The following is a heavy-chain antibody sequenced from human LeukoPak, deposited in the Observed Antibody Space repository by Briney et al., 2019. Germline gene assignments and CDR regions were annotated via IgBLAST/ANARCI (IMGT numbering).Heavy chain of an antibody. D-gene: IGHD3-10*01. V-gene: IGHV3-23*01. CDR1: GFTFSSYA. J-gene: IGHJ4*02. CDR3: AKGRSITMVRVLRY. Sequence: PGGSLRLSCAASGFTFSSYAMSWVRQAPGKGLEWVSAISGSGGSTYYADSVKGRFTISRDNSKNTLYLQMNSLRAEDTSVYYCAKGRSITMVRVLRYWGQGTLVTVSS. CDR2: ISGSGGST.